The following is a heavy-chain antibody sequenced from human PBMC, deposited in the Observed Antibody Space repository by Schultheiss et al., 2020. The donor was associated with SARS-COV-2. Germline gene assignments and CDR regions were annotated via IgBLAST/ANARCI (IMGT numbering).Heavy chain of an antibody. J-gene: IGHJ4*02. V-gene: IGHV1-18*01. CDR1: GGTFSSYA. Sequence: ASVKVSCKASGGTFSSYAISWVRQAPGQGLEWMGWINPNSGGTNYAQKFQGRVTMTTDTSTSTAYMELRSLRSDDTAVYYCARMRGSWYYFDYWGQGTLVTVSS. CDR2: INPNSGGT. CDR3: ARMRGSWYYFDY. D-gene: IGHD1-26*01.